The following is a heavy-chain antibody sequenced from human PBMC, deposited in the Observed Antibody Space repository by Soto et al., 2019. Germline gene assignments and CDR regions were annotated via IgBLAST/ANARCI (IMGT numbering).Heavy chain of an antibody. CDR3: ARAGMTTVTYFDY. Sequence: GGSLRLSCAASEFIFSTYWMHWVRQTPGKGLVWVSRINGDGSTTNYADSVKGRFTISRDNAKNTLYLQMNSLRAEDMAVYYCARAGMTTVTYFDYWGHGTLVTVSS. D-gene: IGHD4-17*01. J-gene: IGHJ4*01. CDR1: EFIFSTYW. V-gene: IGHV3-74*01. CDR2: INGDGSTT.